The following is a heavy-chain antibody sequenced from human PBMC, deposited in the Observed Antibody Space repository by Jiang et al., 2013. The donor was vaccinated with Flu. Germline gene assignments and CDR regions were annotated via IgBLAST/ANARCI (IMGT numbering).Heavy chain of an antibody. V-gene: IGHV4-39*01. Sequence: ETLSLTCTVSGDSITNGDFWWAWIRQPPGKGLEWIASINYNGQTYYNPSLRYRVTISIDTSKNQFSLTLRSVTAADMSRYYCSRQLGRGWWAFDSWGQGPLVTVSS. D-gene: IGHD6-19*01. CDR2: INYNGQT. CDR1: GDSITNGDFW. CDR3: SRQLGRGWWAFDS. J-gene: IGHJ4*02.